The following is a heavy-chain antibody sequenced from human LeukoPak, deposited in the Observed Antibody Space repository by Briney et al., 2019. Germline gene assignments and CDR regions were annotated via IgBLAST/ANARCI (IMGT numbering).Heavy chain of an antibody. CDR1: GYTLTELS. V-gene: IGHV1-24*01. CDR3: ATAVGATVGKAFDI. CDR2: FDPEDGET. J-gene: IGHJ3*02. Sequence: ASVKVSCKVSGYTLTELSMHWVRQAPGKGLEWMGGFDPEDGETIYAQKFQGRVTMTEDTSTDTAYMELSSLRSEDTAVYYCATAVGATVGKAFDIWGQGTMVTVSS. D-gene: IGHD1-26*01.